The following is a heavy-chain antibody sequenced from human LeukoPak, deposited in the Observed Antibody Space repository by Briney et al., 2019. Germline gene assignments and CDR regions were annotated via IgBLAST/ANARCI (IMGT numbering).Heavy chain of an antibody. J-gene: IGHJ4*02. Sequence: GGSLRLSCVASGFTFSNYEMIWVRQAPGKGLEWVSYISRLGTTMYYTDSVKGRFTISSDNAKNSLFLQMNSLRAEDTAVYYCARDTEGGFDYWGQGTLVTVSA. V-gene: IGHV3-48*03. CDR3: ARDTEGGFDY. CDR2: ISRLGTTM. D-gene: IGHD3-16*01. CDR1: GFTFSNYE.